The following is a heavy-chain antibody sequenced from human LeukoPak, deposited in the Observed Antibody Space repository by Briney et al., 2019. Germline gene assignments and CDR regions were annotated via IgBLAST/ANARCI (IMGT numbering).Heavy chain of an antibody. CDR1: GGSISSSSYY. Sequence: ASETLSLTCTVSGGSISSSSYYWGWIRQPPGKGLEWIGSIYYSGSTYYNPSLKSRVTISVDTSKNQFSLKLSSVTAADTAVYYCARRKVVPAAIVVFDYWGQGTLVTVSS. CDR3: ARRKVVPAAIVVFDY. D-gene: IGHD2-2*02. J-gene: IGHJ4*02. CDR2: IYYSGST. V-gene: IGHV4-39*01.